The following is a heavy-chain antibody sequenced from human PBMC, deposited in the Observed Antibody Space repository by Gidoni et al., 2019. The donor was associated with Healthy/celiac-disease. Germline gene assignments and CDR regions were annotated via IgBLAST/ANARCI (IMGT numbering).Heavy chain of an antibody. Sequence: QVQLQESGPGLVKPSQTLSLTCPVSGGSISSGSYYWSWIRQPAGKGLEWIGRIYTSGSTNYNPSLKSRVTISVDTSKNQFSLKLSSVTAADTAVYYCARDSAYCGGDCYDYGMDVWGQGTTVTVSS. D-gene: IGHD2-21*02. V-gene: IGHV4-61*02. CDR2: IYTSGST. CDR3: ARDSAYCGGDCYDYGMDV. J-gene: IGHJ6*02. CDR1: GGSISSGSYY.